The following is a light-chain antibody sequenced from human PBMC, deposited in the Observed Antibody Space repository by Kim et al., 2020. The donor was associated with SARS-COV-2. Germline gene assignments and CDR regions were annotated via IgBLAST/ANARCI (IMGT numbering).Light chain of an antibody. J-gene: IGLJ3*02. CDR1: SSDVGDYDY. Sequence: SALTQPRSVSGSPGQSVTISCTGTSSDVGDYDYVSWYQQYPGKAPKLMIYDVSKRPSGVPDRFSGSKSGNTASLTISGLQAEDEADYYCCSYAGSYVWVFGGGTQLTVL. CDR2: DVS. V-gene: IGLV2-11*01. CDR3: CSYAGSYVWV.